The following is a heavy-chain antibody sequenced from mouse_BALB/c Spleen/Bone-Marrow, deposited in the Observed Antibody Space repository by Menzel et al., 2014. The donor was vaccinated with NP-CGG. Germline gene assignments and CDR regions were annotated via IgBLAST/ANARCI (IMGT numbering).Heavy chain of an antibody. CDR1: GYTFSGYW. J-gene: IGHJ1*01. Sequence: QVQLKQSGAELMKPGASVKISCKATGYTFSGYWIEWVKQRPGHGLEWIGEILTGSVSNKYNEKFKGKVTFIADTSSXTASMQLSSLTSEDSAVYYCARRYGKGWYFDVWGAGTTVTVSS. CDR2: ILTGSVSN. D-gene: IGHD2-1*01. CDR3: ARRYGKGWYFDV. V-gene: IGHV1-9*01.